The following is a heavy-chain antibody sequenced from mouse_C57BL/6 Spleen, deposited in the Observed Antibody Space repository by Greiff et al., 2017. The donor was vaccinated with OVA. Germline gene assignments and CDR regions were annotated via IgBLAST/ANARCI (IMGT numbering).Heavy chain of an antibody. CDR2: INYDGSST. J-gene: IGHJ2*01. V-gene: IGHV5-16*01. CDR3: ARDIGYYYFDY. D-gene: IGHD2-3*01. Sequence: EVQRVESEGGLVQPGSSMKLSCTASGFTFSDYYMAWVRQVPEKGLEWVANINYDGSSTYYLDSLKSRFIISRDNAKNILYLQMSSLKSEDTATYYCARDIGYYYFDYWGQGTTLTVSS. CDR1: GFTFSDYY.